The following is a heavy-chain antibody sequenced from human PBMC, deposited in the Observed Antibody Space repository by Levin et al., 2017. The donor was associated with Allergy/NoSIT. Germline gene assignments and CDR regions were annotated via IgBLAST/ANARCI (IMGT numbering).Heavy chain of an antibody. CDR2: ISWNSGSI. Sequence: SCAASGFTFDDYAMHWVRQAPGKGLEWVSGISWNSGSIGYADSVKGRFTISRDNAKNSLYLQMNSLRAEDTALYYCAKDPSPFHRATVTTWRGPYFDYWGQGTLVTVSS. CDR1: GFTFDDYA. CDR3: AKDPSPFHRATVTTWRGPYFDY. D-gene: IGHD4-17*01. J-gene: IGHJ4*02. V-gene: IGHV3-9*01.